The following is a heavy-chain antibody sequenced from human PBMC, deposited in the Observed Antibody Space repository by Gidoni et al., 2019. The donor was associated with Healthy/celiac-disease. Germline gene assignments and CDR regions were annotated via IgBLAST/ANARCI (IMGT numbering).Heavy chain of an antibody. CDR1: GFTLYSYA. J-gene: IGHJ6*02. CDR2: ISWNSGSI. D-gene: IGHD2-2*01. CDR3: AKDRVPAASYYGMDV. Sequence: EVQLVESGGGLVQPGRSLSLSCAASGFTLYSYAMHWVRKAPGKGLEWVSGISWNSGSIGYADSVKGRFTISRDNAKNSLYLQMNSLRAEDTALYYCAKDRVPAASYYGMDVWGQGTTVTVSS. V-gene: IGHV3-9*01.